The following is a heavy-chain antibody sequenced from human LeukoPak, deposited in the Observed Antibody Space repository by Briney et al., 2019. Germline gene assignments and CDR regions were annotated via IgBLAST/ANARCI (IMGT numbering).Heavy chain of an antibody. CDR1: GYDFSGHF. J-gene: IGHJ6*03. CDR2: INPKSGAT. V-gene: IGHV1-2*02. Sequence: ASVKVSCKASGYDFSGHFIHWLRQVPGQGLEWMGWINPKSGATIYTQKFQGRVFLTRDTAISTVYMELRWLKADDTAVYYCAREVLLYGLDVWGNGTTVIIS. CDR3: AREVLLYGLDV. D-gene: IGHD2/OR15-2a*01.